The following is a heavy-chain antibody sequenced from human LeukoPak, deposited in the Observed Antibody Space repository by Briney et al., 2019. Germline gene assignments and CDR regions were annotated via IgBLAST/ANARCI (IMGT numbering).Heavy chain of an antibody. D-gene: IGHD3-22*01. CDR3: AKKGYYDGSGYYMYYFDH. CDR1: GFTFSSYA. CDR2: ISYDGSNK. V-gene: IGHV3-30-3*02. Sequence: GGSLRLSCAASGFTFSSYAMHWVRQAPGKGLEWVAVISYDGSNKYYADSVEGRFTISRDNSKNTLYLQMNSLRAEDTAVYYCAKKGYYDGSGYYMYYFDHWGQGTLVTVSS. J-gene: IGHJ4*02.